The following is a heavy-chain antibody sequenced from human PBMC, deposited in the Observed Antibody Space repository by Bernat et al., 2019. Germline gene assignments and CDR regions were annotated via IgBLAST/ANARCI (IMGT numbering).Heavy chain of an antibody. CDR1: GFTFSSYA. CDR3: AKSKGMVNAYFDY. Sequence: QVQLVESGGGLVQPGRSLRLSCAASGFTFSSYAMRWVRQAPGKGLEWVAAISGDGGSKYYADSVKGRFTISRDNSKNTLYLQMNSLRAEDTAVYYCAKSKGMVNAYFDYWGQGTMVTVSS. V-gene: IGHV3-30*18. D-gene: IGHD3-9*01. CDR2: ISGDGGSK. J-gene: IGHJ3*01.